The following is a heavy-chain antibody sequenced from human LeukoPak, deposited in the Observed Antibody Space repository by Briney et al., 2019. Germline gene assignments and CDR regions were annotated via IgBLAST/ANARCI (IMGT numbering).Heavy chain of an antibody. CDR2: INPNSGGT. J-gene: IGHJ6*03. CDR3: AIIQTPPKDYYYYMDV. CDR1: GYTFTGYY. D-gene: IGHD2-15*01. V-gene: IGHV1-2*02. Sequence: ASVKVSCKASGYTFTGYYMHWVRQAPGQGLEWMGWINPNSGGTNYAQKFQGRVTMTRDTSISIAYMELSRLRSDDTAVYYCAIIQTPPKDYYYYMDVWGKGTTVTVSS.